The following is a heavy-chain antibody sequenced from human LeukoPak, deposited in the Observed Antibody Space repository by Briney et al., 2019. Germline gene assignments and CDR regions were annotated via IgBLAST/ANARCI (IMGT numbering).Heavy chain of an antibody. CDR1: GGSISSGSYY. Sequence: SQTLSLTCTVSGGSISSGSYYWSWIRQPAGKGLEWIGRIYTSGSTNYNPSLKSRVTISVDTSKNQLSLKLSSVTAADTAVYYCARFSYDSSGYYGSNYWGQGTLVTVSS. V-gene: IGHV4-61*02. D-gene: IGHD3-22*01. CDR3: ARFSYDSSGYYGSNY. J-gene: IGHJ4*02. CDR2: IYTSGST.